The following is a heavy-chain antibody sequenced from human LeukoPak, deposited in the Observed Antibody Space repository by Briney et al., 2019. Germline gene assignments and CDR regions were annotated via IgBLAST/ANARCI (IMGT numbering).Heavy chain of an antibody. CDR3: ATKGRGGITMILYGMDV. Sequence: ASVKVSCKVSGYTLTELSMHWVRQAPGKGLEWMGGFDPEDGETIYAQKFQGRATMTEDTSTDTAYMELSSLRSEDTAVYYCATKGRGGITMILYGMDVWGQGTTVTVSS. CDR1: GYTLTELS. J-gene: IGHJ6*02. D-gene: IGHD3-22*01. CDR2: FDPEDGET. V-gene: IGHV1-24*01.